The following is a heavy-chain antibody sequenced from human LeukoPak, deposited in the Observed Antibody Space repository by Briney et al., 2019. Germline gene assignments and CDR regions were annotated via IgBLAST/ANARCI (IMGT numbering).Heavy chain of an antibody. D-gene: IGHD3-16*01. V-gene: IGHV4-39*01. CDR3: ARSDYYDYRQIDY. CDR1: GDFLSSGDYY. CDR2: IYYSGST. J-gene: IGHJ4*02. Sequence: PSETLSLTCTVSGDFLSSGDYYWGWIRQSPGKGLTWIGSIYYSGSTLYNASFESRVTMSVDTSKNQFSLKLRSVTAADTAVFYCARSDYYDYRQIDYWGQGTLVTVSS.